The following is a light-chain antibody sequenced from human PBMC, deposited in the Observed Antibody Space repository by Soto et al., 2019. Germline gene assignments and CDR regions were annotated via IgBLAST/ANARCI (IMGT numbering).Light chain of an antibody. Sequence: DIQMTQSPSSLSASVGDRVTIPCRGSQSISSYLNWYQQKPGKAPKLLIYAASSLQSGVPSRFSGSGSGTDFTLTISSLQPEDFATYYCQQSYSTPPTFGQGTKVDIK. J-gene: IGKJ1*01. V-gene: IGKV1-39*01. CDR1: QSISSY. CDR3: QQSYSTPPT. CDR2: AAS.